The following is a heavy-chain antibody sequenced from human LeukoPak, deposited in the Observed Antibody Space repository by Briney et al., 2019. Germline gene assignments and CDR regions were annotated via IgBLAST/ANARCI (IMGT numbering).Heavy chain of an antibody. Sequence: ASVKASCKASGYTFTSYGISWVRQAPGQGLEWMGWISAYNGNTNYAQKLQGRVTMTTDTSTSTAYMELRSLRSDDTAVYYCARAPDYYDSSRDVDYWGQGTLVTVSS. D-gene: IGHD3-22*01. V-gene: IGHV1-18*01. CDR3: ARAPDYYDSSRDVDY. CDR1: GYTFTSYG. J-gene: IGHJ4*02. CDR2: ISAYNGNT.